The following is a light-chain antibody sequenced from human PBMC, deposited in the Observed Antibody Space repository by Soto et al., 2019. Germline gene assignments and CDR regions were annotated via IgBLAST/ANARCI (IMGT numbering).Light chain of an antibody. CDR1: QSIGYY. CDR2: GAS. J-gene: IGKJ4*01. V-gene: IGKV3-20*01. Sequence: EIVLTQSPATLSLSPGERATLSCRASQSIGYYLAWYQEKPGQAPRLLIYGASSRATGIPDRFSGSGSGTDFTLTISTLEPEDFAVYYCQQYGSSPLTFGGGTKVDIK. CDR3: QQYGSSPLT.